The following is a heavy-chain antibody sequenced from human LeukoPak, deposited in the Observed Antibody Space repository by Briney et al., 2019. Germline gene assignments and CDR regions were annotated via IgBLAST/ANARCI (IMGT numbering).Heavy chain of an antibody. J-gene: IGHJ5*02. Sequence: ASVKVSCKASGYTFTTYGINWMRQAPGQGLEWMGWISAYNGNTKYAQKFQGRVTMTTETSTSTAYMELRSLRSDDTAVYYCARGVEAARPGWFDPWGQGTLVSVSS. CDR3: ARGVEAARPGWFDP. CDR2: ISAYNGNT. D-gene: IGHD6-6*01. CDR1: GYTFTTYG. V-gene: IGHV1-18*04.